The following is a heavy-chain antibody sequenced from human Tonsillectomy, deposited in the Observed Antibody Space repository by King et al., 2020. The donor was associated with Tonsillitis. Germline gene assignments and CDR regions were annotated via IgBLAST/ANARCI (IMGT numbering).Heavy chain of an antibody. CDR2: IYTSGST. Sequence: VQLQESGPGLVKPSQTLSLTCTVSGGSISSGSYYWSWIRQPAGKGLEWIGRIYTSGSTNYNPSLKSRVTISVDTSKNQFSLKLSSVTAADTAVYYCARSYSSGWSLRYFNYSCPGTLVTVSS. J-gene: IGHJ4*01. D-gene: IGHD6-19*01. CDR1: GGSISSGSYY. CDR3: ARSYSSGWSLRYFNY. V-gene: IGHV4-61*02.